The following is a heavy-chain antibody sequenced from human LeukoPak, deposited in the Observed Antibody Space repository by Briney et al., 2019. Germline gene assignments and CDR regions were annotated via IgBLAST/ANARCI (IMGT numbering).Heavy chain of an antibody. J-gene: IGHJ5*02. Sequence: PSETLSLTCSVSGGSISNYYWNWIRQPAGKGLEWIGRVHARVTTKYNPSLNSRVTMSLDTSRNQFSLKLYSVTAADTAVYYCTRGGVTGAGNWFDPWSQGTLVTVSS. D-gene: IGHD2-21*02. CDR1: GGSISNYY. CDR2: VHARVTT. CDR3: TRGGVTGAGNWFDP. V-gene: IGHV4-4*07.